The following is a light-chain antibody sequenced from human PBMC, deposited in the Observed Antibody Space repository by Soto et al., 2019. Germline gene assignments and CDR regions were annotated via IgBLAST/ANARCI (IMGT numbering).Light chain of an antibody. V-gene: IGLV2-23*01. Sequence: QSALTQPASVSGCPGQSITISCTGTSSDVGSYNLVSWYQQHPGKAPKLMIYEGSKRPSGVSNRFSGSKSGNTASLTISGLHAEDEADYYCCSYAGSSTMVFGGGTKLTVL. CDR2: EGS. CDR3: CSYAGSSTMV. CDR1: SSDVGSYNL. J-gene: IGLJ2*01.